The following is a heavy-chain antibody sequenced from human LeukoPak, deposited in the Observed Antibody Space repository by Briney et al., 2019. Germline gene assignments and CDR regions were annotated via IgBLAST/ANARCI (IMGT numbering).Heavy chain of an antibody. Sequence: GGSLRLSCAASGFTVSSNYMSWVRQAPGKGLEWVSVIYSGGSTYYADSVQGRFTISRDNSKNTLYLQMNSLRAEDTAVYYCARGGPYSYGDYWGQGTLVTVSS. CDR3: ARGGPYSYGDY. J-gene: IGHJ4*02. CDR1: GFTVSSNY. CDR2: IYSGGST. D-gene: IGHD5-18*01. V-gene: IGHV3-53*01.